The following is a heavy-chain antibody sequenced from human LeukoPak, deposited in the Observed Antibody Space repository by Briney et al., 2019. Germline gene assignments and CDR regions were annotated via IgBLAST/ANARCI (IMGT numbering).Heavy chain of an antibody. Sequence: GGSLRLSCAASGFTLSNYWMHWVRQAPGKGLVWVSRIKTDGVTTNYADSVKGRFTISRDNAQNTLYLQMNSLRAEDTAVYYCARTYDFWSGSQYYFDSWGQGTLVTVSS. CDR1: GFTLSNYW. D-gene: IGHD3-3*01. J-gene: IGHJ4*02. CDR2: IKTDGVTT. CDR3: ARTYDFWSGSQYYFDS. V-gene: IGHV3-74*01.